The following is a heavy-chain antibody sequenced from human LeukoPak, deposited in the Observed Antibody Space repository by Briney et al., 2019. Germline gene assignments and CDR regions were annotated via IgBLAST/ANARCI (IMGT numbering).Heavy chain of an antibody. V-gene: IGHV4-39*01. J-gene: IGHJ5*02. CDR3: ARHFWSASRIPVGP. CDR2: IYNSGTT. D-gene: IGHD3-3*01. Sequence: SETLSLTCAVSGGSIRNSSFYWGWIRQPPGKGLEWIASIYNSGTTYYNPSIKSRITIFVDTSKNQFSLKLSSVTAADTAVYYCARHFWSASRIPVGPWGQGTLVTVSS. CDR1: GGSIRNSSFY.